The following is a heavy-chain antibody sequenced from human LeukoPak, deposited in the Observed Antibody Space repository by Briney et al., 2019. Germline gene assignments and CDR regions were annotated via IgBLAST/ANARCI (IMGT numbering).Heavy chain of an antibody. D-gene: IGHD3-22*01. J-gene: IGHJ6*03. CDR1: GFTFSSYA. Sequence: AGGSLRLSCAASGFTFSSYAMSWVRQAPGKGLEWVSAISGSGDSTYYADSVKGRFTISRDNSKNTLYLQMNSLRAEDTAVYYCAKDFGDLGLLLRSGYMDVWGKGTTVTVSS. CDR3: AKDFGDLGLLLRSGYMDV. V-gene: IGHV3-23*01. CDR2: ISGSGDST.